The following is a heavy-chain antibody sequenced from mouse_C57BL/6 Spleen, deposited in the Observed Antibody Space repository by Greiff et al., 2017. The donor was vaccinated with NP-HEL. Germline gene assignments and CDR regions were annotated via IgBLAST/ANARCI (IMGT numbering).Heavy chain of an antibody. J-gene: IGHJ1*03. CDR1: GFTLSDYG. Sequence: EVMLVESGGGLVKPGGSLKLSCAASGFTLSDYGMHWVRQAPEKGLEWIAYISSGSSTIYYADSVKGRFTISRDNAKNTLFLQMTSLRSEDTAMYYCARVYWYFDVWGTGTTVTVSS. CDR3: ARVYWYFDV. CDR2: ISSGSSTI. V-gene: IGHV5-17*01.